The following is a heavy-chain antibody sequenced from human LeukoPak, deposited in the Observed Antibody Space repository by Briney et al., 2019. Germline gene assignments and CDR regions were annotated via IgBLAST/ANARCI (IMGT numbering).Heavy chain of an antibody. CDR3: AKARGYSYGPDQN. V-gene: IGHV3-23*01. J-gene: IGHJ4*02. Sequence: GGSLRLSCAASGFTFSSYAMSWVRQAPGKGLEWASAISGSGGSTYYADSVKGRFTISRDNSKNTLYLQMNSLRAEDTAVYYCAKARGYSYGPDQNWGQGTLVTVSS. CDR2: ISGSGGST. D-gene: IGHD5-18*01. CDR1: GFTFSSYA.